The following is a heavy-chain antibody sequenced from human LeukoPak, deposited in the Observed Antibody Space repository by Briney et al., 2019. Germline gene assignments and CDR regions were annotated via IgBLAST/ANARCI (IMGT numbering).Heavy chain of an antibody. CDR2: IIPLFGTA. CDR1: GGTFTSYA. D-gene: IGHD3-10*01. V-gene: IGHV1-69*01. CDR3: ARGQINYYGSGSYYNYYYMDV. Sequence: SVKVSCKASGGTFTSYAISWVRQAPGQGLEWMGGIIPLFGTANYAQKFQGRVTITADESTSKAYMELSSLGSEDTAVYYCARGQINYYGSGSYYNYYYMDVWGKGTTVTVSS. J-gene: IGHJ6*03.